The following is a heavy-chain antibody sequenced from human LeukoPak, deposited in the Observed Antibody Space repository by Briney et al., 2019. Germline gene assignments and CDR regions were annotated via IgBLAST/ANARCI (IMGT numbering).Heavy chain of an antibody. Sequence: ASVKVSCKTSGYPFTTYEINWVRQAAGQGLEWMGLVHPDTGYADYAQKFQGRVTMTSDTSISTAYMDLSSLRSDDTAVYFCARGTRNDPWGKGTLVTVCS. CDR3: ARGTRNDP. CDR2: VHPDTGYA. V-gene: IGHV1-8*01. CDR1: GYPFTTYE. D-gene: IGHD1-14*01. J-gene: IGHJ5*02.